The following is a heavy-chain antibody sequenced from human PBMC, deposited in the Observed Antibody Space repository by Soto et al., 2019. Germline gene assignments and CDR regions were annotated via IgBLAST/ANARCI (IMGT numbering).Heavy chain of an antibody. D-gene: IGHD5-12*01. CDR3: AYERVATSPFGYYYGMDV. CDR2: ISSNGGST. CDR1: GFTFSSYA. V-gene: IGHV3-64D*08. Sequence: PGGSLRLSCSASGFTFSSYAMHWVRQAPGKGLEYVSAISSNGGSTYYADSVKGRFTISRDNSKNTLYIQMSSLRAEDTAVYYCAYERVATSPFGYYYGMDVWGQGTTVTVSS. J-gene: IGHJ6*02.